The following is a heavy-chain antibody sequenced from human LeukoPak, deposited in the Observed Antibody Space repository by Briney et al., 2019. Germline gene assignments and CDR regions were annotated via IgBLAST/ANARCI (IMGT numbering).Heavy chain of an antibody. J-gene: IGHJ4*02. D-gene: IGHD3-9*01. V-gene: IGHV3-23*01. CDR3: AKWGGYDILTGYYVSDF. CDR2: ITDSGDTT. CDR1: GFIFRNYA. Sequence: GGSLRLSCAASGFIFRNYAMSWVRQAPGKGLEWVSAITDSGDTTYYADSVKGRFTVSRDNSKNTLYVEMNTLRAEDTAVYYCAKWGGYDILTGYYVSDFWGQGTLVTVSS.